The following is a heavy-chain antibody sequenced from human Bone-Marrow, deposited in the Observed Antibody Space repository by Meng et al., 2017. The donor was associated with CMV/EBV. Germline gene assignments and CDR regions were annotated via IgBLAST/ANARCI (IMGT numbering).Heavy chain of an antibody. D-gene: IGHD3-22*01. CDR2: IYYSGST. CDR1: GGSISSYY. Sequence: SEPLSLPCTVSGGSISSYYWSWIRQPPGKGLEWIGNIYYSGSTNYNPSLKSRVTISVDTTKNQFSLKLSSVTAADTAVYHCVRENYYYNDAFDIWGQGTMVTVSS. CDR3: VRENYYYNDAFDI. V-gene: IGHV4-59*01. J-gene: IGHJ3*02.